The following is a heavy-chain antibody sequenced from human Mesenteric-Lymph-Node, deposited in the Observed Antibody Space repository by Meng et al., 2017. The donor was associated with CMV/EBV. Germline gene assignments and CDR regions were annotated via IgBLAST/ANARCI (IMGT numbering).Heavy chain of an antibody. V-gene: IGHV4-39*07. Sequence: SETLSLTCTVSGASISSGYYYWSWIRQHPGKGLEWIGEINHSGSTYYNPSLKSRVTISVDTSKNQFSLKLSSVTAADTAVYYCVRGVRPYCSSTSCLYYFDYWGQGTLVTVSS. J-gene: IGHJ4*02. D-gene: IGHD2-2*01. CDR2: INHSGST. CDR3: VRGVRPYCSSTSCLYYFDY. CDR1: GASISSGYYY.